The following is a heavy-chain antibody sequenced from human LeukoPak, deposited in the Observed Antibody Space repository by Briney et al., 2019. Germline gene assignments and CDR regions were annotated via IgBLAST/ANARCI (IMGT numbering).Heavy chain of an antibody. D-gene: IGHD2-2*01. V-gene: IGHV3-20*04. CDR3: ATFTWPEYQLPPGYMDV. J-gene: IGHJ6*03. Sequence: GGSLRLSCAASGFTFDDYGMSWVRQAPGKGLEWVSVINWNGGSTGYADSVKGRFTISRDNAKNSLYLQMNSLRAEDTALYYCATFTWPEYQLPPGYMDVWGKGTTVTVSS. CDR1: GFTFDDYG. CDR2: INWNGGST.